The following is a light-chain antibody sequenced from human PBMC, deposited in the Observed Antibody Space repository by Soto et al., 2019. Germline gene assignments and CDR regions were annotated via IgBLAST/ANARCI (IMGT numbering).Light chain of an antibody. CDR3: SSFTTGVNYV. J-gene: IGLJ1*01. Sequence: QSALTQPASVSGSPGQSITISCTGTSSDVGAYNFVSWYQQHPGNAPKLIIYDVNNRPSEVSNRFSGSKSGNTALLTISGRQAEDEGDYYCSSFTTGVNYVFGIGTKLTVL. V-gene: IGLV2-14*03. CDR1: SSDVGAYNF. CDR2: DVN.